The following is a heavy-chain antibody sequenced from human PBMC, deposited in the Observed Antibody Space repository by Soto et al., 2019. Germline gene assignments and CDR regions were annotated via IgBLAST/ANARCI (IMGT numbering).Heavy chain of an antibody. D-gene: IGHD6-13*01. CDR3: ARDGAAAGTSYFDY. CDR2: IKQDGSEK. J-gene: IGHJ4*02. CDR1: GFTFSSYW. V-gene: IGHV3-7*01. Sequence: GGSLRLSCAASGFTFSSYWMSWVSQAPGKGLEWVANIKQDGSEKYYVDSVKGRFTISRDNAKNSLYLQMNSLRAEDTAVYYCARDGAAAGTSYFDYWGQGTMVTVSS.